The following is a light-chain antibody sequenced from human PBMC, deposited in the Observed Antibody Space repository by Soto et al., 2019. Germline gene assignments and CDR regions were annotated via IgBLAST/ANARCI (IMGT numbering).Light chain of an antibody. CDR1: QDITNY. CDR2: DAS. J-gene: IGKJ4*01. V-gene: IGKV1-33*01. Sequence: DIQMTQSPSSLSASVGDRVTITCQASQDITNYLHWYQQKPGKAPKLLIYDASNLQTGVPSRFSGSVSGTDFTFTISSLQPEDIATYFCQHYDDLPLTFGGGTKVEI. CDR3: QHYDDLPLT.